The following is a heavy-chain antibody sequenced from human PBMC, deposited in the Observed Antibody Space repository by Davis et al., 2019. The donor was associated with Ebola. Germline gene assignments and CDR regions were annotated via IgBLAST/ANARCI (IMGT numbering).Heavy chain of an antibody. CDR3: ATSGETGYSFVDY. Sequence: PSETLSLTCAVYGGSFSGYYWNWIRQPPGKGLEWIGEINHSGSTNYNPSLKSRVTISVDTSKNQFSLKLSSVTAADTAVYYCATSGETGYSFVDYWGQGTLVTVSS. CDR2: INHSGST. D-gene: IGHD3-9*01. CDR1: GGSFSGYY. J-gene: IGHJ4*02. V-gene: IGHV4-34*01.